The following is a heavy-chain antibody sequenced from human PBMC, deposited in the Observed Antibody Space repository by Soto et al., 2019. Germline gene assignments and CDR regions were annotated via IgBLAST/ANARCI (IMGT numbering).Heavy chain of an antibody. Sequence: SETLSLTCTVSGGSISSGGYYWSWIRQHPGKGLEWIGYIYYSGSTYYNPSLKSRVTISVDTSKNQFSLKLSSVTAADTAVYYCAREHVVRGARHNWFDPWGQGTLVTVSS. D-gene: IGHD3-10*01. V-gene: IGHV4-31*03. CDR1: GGSISSGGYY. J-gene: IGHJ5*02. CDR2: IYYSGST. CDR3: AREHVVRGARHNWFDP.